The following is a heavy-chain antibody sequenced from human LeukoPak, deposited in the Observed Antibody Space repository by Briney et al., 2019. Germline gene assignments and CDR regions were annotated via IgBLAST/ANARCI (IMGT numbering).Heavy chain of an antibody. Sequence: GESLKISCKGSGYSFTSYWIGWVRQMPGKGLEWMGIIYPGDSDTRYSPSFQGQVTISADKSISTAYLQWSSLKASDTAMYYCASGRLRSTYPHAPAAYWGQGTLVTVSS. J-gene: IGHJ4*02. CDR3: ASGRLRSTYPHAPAAY. CDR2: IYPGDSDT. V-gene: IGHV5-51*01. D-gene: IGHD5-12*01. CDR1: GYSFTSYW.